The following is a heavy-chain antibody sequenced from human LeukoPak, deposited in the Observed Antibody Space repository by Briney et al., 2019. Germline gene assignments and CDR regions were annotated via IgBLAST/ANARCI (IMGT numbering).Heavy chain of an antibody. CDR3: ARGLSTGTWNPFVY. CDR2: ISWNSGSI. V-gene: IGHV3-9*03. Sequence: PGRSLRLSCAASGFTFDDYAMHWVRQAPGKGLEWVSGISWNSGSIGYADSVKGRFTISRDNAKNSLYLQMNSLRAEDMALYYCARGLSTGTWNPFVYRGQGTLVTVSS. J-gene: IGHJ4*02. CDR1: GFTFDDYA. D-gene: IGHD1-1*01.